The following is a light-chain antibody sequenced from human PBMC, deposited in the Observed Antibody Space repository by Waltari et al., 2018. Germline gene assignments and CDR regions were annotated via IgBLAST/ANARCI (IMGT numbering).Light chain of an antibody. V-gene: IGKV1-39*01. Sequence: IQMTQSPSSLSASIGDRVTITCRASQGIAKFLNWYQQKPGQAPKLLIYAASSLQREIPSRFSGSGSGTYFTLTITSLQPDDFATYYCQQSYSDAPYTFGPGTKLEIK. CDR3: QQSYSDAPYT. CDR1: QGIAKF. CDR2: AAS. J-gene: IGKJ2*01.